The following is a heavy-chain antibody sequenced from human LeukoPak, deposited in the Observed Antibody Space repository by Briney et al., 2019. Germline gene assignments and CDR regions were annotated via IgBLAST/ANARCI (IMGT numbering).Heavy chain of an antibody. D-gene: IGHD6-19*01. CDR1: GFTFSTYT. CDR3: ARARFSSGWREYWFDP. V-gene: IGHV3-21*01. J-gene: IGHJ5*02. Sequence: GGSLRLSCSASGFTFSTYTMNWVRQAPGKGLEWVSSISSNSRYIYYSASVKGRFIISRDKAKNSLYLQINSLRAEDTAVYYCARARFSSGWREYWFDPWGQGTLVTVSS. CDR2: ISSNSRYI.